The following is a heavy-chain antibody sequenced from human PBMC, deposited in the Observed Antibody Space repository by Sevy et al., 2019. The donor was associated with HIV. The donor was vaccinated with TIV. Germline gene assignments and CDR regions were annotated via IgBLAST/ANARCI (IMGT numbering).Heavy chain of an antibody. CDR2: ISYDGSNK. CDR3: VREFSPSGTVYYYGMDV. J-gene: IGHJ6*02. CDR1: GFTFSSYA. Sequence: GGSLRLSCAASGFTFSSYAMHWVRRAPGKGLEWVAVISYDGSNKYYGDSVKGRFTISRDNSKNTLYLQMNSLRAEDTAVYYCVREFSPSGTVYYYGMDVWGQGTTVTVSS. D-gene: IGHD6-13*01. V-gene: IGHV3-30-3*01.